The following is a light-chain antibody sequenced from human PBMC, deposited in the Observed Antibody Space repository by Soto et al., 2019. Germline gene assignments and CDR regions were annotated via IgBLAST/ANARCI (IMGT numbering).Light chain of an antibody. CDR1: QSVKSSY. CDR2: GTS. J-gene: IGKJ5*01. V-gene: IGKV3-20*01. Sequence: EIVLTQSPGTLSLSPGERATLPCRASQSVKSSYLAWYQHKPGQAPRLLIYGTSSRATGIPDRFSGSGSGTDFTLTISRLESEDFAVYYCQQYGSSIIFGQGTRLEIK. CDR3: QQYGSSII.